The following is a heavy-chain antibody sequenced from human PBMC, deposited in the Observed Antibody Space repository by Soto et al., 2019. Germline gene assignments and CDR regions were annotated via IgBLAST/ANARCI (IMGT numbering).Heavy chain of an antibody. D-gene: IGHD3-10*01. CDR2: TSFDEGNK. J-gene: IGHJ4*02. CDR3: ARSAPYYPLAY. Sequence: QVQLVESGGGVVQPGRSLRLSCAASGFTFSHYAMHWVRQAPGKGLEWVAVTSFDEGNKYYADSVKGRFTISRDNSKNALFLQMNSLRVADPVVYYCARSAPYYPLAYWGQGTLVTVSS. V-gene: IGHV3-30*04. CDR1: GFTFSHYA.